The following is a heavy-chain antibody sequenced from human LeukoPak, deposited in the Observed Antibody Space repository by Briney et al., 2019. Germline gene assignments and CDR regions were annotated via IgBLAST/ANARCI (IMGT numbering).Heavy chain of an antibody. V-gene: IGHV3-33*01. CDR1: GFTFSSYG. Sequence: HTGGSLRLSCAASGFTFSSYGMHWVRQAPGKGLEWVAVIWYDGSNKYYTDSVKGRFTISRDNSKNTLYLQMNSLRAEDTAVYYCARDMDGSRSTELFDLWGRGTLVTVSS. J-gene: IGHJ2*01. CDR3: ARDMDGSRSTELFDL. CDR2: IWYDGSNK. D-gene: IGHD2-15*01.